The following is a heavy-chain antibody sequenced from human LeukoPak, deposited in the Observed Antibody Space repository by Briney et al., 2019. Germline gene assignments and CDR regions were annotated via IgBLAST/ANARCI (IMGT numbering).Heavy chain of an antibody. Sequence: GGSLRLSCAASGFTFFNTYWIHWVRLAPGKGLVWVSHITGDGSGTRYADSVKGRYTISRDNAKNTVYLQLNSLRAEDTAVYLCSRTAAAAGQSFDYWGRGTLVTVSS. J-gene: IGHJ4*02. CDR1: GFTFFNTYW. D-gene: IGHD6-13*01. CDR3: SRTAAAAGQSFDY. CDR2: ITGDGSGT. V-gene: IGHV3-74*01.